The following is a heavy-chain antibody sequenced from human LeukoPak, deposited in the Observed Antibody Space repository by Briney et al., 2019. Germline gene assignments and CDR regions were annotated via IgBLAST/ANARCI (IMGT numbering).Heavy chain of an antibody. J-gene: IGHJ6*03. Sequence: GGSLRLSCAASGFTFSSSGMHWVRPAPGQGLEWVAFIRYDGSNKYYADSVKGRLTFSRDNSENTLYLHMNSLRAEDTAGYYCAKEGGSGIYNYYHYMDVWVKGTTVSSSS. CDR3: AKEGGSGIYNYYHYMDV. V-gene: IGHV3-30*02. CDR2: IRYDGSNK. CDR1: GFTFSSSG. D-gene: IGHD3-10*01.